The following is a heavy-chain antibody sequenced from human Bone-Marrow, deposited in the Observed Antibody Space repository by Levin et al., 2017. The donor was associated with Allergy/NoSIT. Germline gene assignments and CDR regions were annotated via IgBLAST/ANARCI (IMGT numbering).Heavy chain of an antibody. CDR3: ARILYYYDSSGTDAFDI. J-gene: IGHJ3*02. CDR2: INAGNGNT. D-gene: IGHD3-22*01. Sequence: ASVKVSCKASGYTFTSYAMHWVLQAPGQRLEWMGWINAGNGNTKYSQKFQGRVTITRDTSASTAYMELSSLRSEDTAVYYCARILYYYDSSGTDAFDIWGQGTMVTVSS. V-gene: IGHV1-3*01. CDR1: GYTFTSYA.